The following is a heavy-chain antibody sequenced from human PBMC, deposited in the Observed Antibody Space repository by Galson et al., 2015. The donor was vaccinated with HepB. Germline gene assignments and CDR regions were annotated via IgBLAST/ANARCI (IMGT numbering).Heavy chain of an antibody. CDR1: GGSISSGSYY. CDR2: IYYSGST. V-gene: IGHV4-39*01. D-gene: IGHD2-2*01. J-gene: IGHJ4*02. CDR3: ARSLISVDYFDY. Sequence: LSLTCTVSGGSISSGSYYWGWIRQPPGKGLEWTASIYYSGSTYYNLSLKNRVTISRDTSKNQFSLRLSSVTAADTAVYYCARSLISVDYFDYWGQGFLVAVSS.